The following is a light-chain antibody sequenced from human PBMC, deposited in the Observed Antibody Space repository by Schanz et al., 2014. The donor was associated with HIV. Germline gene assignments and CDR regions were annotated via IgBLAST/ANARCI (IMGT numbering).Light chain of an antibody. Sequence: QSALTQPASVSGSPGQSITISCTGTSSDVGGYKYVSWYQQHPGKAPKLMIYEVTKRPSGVPDRFSGSKSGNTASLTVSGLQAEDEADYYCSSYAGSSTWVFGGGTKLTVL. CDR3: SSYAGSSTWV. CDR1: SSDVGGYKY. J-gene: IGLJ3*02. CDR2: EVT. V-gene: IGLV2-8*01.